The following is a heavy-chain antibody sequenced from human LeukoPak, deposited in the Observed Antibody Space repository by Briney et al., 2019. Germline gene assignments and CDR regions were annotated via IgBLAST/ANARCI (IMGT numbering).Heavy chain of an antibody. CDR3: AKGRGWLRLQDYGMDV. D-gene: IGHD5-12*01. J-gene: IGHJ6*04. CDR2: ISGSGTTT. V-gene: IGHV3-23*01. CDR1: GFTLSSYA. Sequence: GGSLRLSCAASGFTLSSYAMSWVRQAPGRGLEWVSAISGSGTTTHYADSEKGRFTISTDNFKNTLYLQMNSPRAEDTAVYYCAKGRGWLRLQDYGMDVWGKGTTVTVSS.